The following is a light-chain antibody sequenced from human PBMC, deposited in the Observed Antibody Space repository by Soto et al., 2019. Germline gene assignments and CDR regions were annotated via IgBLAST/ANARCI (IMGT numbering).Light chain of an antibody. CDR3: QQYSSSRLT. CDR1: QSVSSSN. CDR2: GAS. J-gene: IGKJ4*01. Sequence: EIVLTQSPGTLFLSPGERATLSCRSSQSVSSSNLGWYQQIPGQAPKLLIYGASSRATGIPDRFSGSGSATGFTLTISRLEPEDFAVYYCQQYSSSRLTFGGGTKWIS. V-gene: IGKV3-20*01.